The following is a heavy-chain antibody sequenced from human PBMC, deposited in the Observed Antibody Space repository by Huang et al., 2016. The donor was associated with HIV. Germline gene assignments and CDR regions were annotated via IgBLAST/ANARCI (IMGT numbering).Heavy chain of an antibody. Sequence: QLQLQGSGPGLVKPSETLSLTCTVSGGSITSSSYYWGWIRQPPGKGLEWVGSIYYMGSTDDNPSLKSRVTVAVDTSKNQFSLKLSSVTAADTAVYYCARHFSYYDSSGYTPWDAFDIWGQGTMVTVSS. D-gene: IGHD3-22*01. J-gene: IGHJ3*02. CDR1: GGSITSSSYY. V-gene: IGHV4-39*01. CDR3: ARHFSYYDSSGYTPWDAFDI. CDR2: IYYMGST.